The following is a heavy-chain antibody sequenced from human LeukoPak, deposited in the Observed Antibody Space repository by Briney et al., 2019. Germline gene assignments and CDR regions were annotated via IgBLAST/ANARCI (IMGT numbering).Heavy chain of an antibody. CDR1: GYTFTSYG. CDR3: ATDGGSGSYFDYYYYYGMDV. D-gene: IGHD3-10*01. J-gene: IGHJ6*04. Sequence: ASVKVSCKASGYTFTSYGISWVRQAPGQGLEWMGWISAYNGNTNYAQKPQGRITMTTDTSTSTAYMELRSLRSDDTAVYYCATDGGSGSYFDYYYYYGMDVWGKGTTVTVSS. V-gene: IGHV1-18*04. CDR2: ISAYNGNT.